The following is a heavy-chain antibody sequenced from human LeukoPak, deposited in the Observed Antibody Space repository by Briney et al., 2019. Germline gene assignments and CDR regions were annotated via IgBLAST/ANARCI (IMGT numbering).Heavy chain of an antibody. J-gene: IGHJ4*02. CDR3: ARNASDSGTSSFDY. D-gene: IGHD1-26*01. V-gene: IGHV4-39*01. CDR2: IYYSGST. CDR1: GGSISSGTYY. Sequence: SETLSLTCTVSGGSISSGTYYWGWIRQPPGKGLEWIGSIYYSGSTSYNPSLKSRVTISVDTSKNHFSLKLDSVTAADTAVYYCARNASDSGTSSFDYWGQGTLVTVSS.